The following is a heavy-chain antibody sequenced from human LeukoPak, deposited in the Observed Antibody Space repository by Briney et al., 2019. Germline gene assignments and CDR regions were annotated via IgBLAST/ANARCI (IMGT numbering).Heavy chain of an antibody. CDR3: AKDPRRYSRTGGYFDY. V-gene: IGHV3-30*18. CDR1: EFTFRSYG. J-gene: IGHJ4*02. D-gene: IGHD6-13*01. CDR2: ISYDGSDK. Sequence: GRSLRLSCAASEFTFRSYGMHWVRQAPGKGLEWVAVISYDGSDKYYADSVKGRFTISRDNSKNTLYLQMNSLRAEDTAVYYRAKDPRRYSRTGGYFDYWGQGTLVTVSS.